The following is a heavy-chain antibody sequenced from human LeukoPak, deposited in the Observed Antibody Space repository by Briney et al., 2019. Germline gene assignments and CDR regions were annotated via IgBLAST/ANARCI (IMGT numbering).Heavy chain of an antibody. J-gene: IGHJ4*02. V-gene: IGHV1-2*02. D-gene: IGHD5-18*01. Sequence: GASVKVSCEASGYTYITHGISWVRQAPGQGLEWMGWINPNSGGTNYAQKFQGRVTMTRDTSISTAYMELSRLRSDDTAVYYCARGGGGYSYGLDYWGQGTLVTVSS. CDR1: GYTYITHG. CDR2: INPNSGGT. CDR3: ARGGGGYSYGLDY.